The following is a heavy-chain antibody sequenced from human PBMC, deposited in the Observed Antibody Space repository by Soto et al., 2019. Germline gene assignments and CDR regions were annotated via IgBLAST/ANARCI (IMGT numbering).Heavy chain of an antibody. CDR2: ISSSGDTT. D-gene: IGHD2-21*02. J-gene: IGHJ4*02. CDR3: ARLPKVSLVTA. Sequence: VQLVESGGGLVSPGGSLTLSCVGSGFRFSDHSMHWVRRAPGTGLQWLSYISSSGDTTHYADSVRGRFTVSRDNAKNSVFLRMDGLRDDDTAMYYCARLPKVSLVTAWGQGTLVTVSS. V-gene: IGHV3-48*02. CDR1: GFRFSDHS.